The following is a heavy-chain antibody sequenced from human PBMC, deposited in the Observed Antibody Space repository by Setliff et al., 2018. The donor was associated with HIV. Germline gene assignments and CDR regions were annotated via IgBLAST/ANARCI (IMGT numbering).Heavy chain of an antibody. J-gene: IGHJ4*02. CDR1: GGTFSSYA. Sequence: SVKVSCKASGGTFSSYAISWVRQAPGQGLEWMGGLIPMFGTANYAQKFQGRVTITADESTSTAYMELSSLRSEDTAVYYCARSLTLGYYGSGTYYSSFDYWGQGSLVTVS. D-gene: IGHD3-10*01. CDR2: LIPMFGTA. CDR3: ARSLTLGYYGSGTYYSSFDY. V-gene: IGHV1-69*13.